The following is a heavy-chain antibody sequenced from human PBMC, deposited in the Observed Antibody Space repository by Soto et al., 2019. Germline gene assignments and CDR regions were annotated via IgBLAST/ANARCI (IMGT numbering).Heavy chain of an antibody. V-gene: IGHV4-34*01. CDR1: GGSFSGYY. Sequence: QVQLQQWGAGLLKPSETLSLTCAVYGGSFSGYYWSWIRQPPGKGLEWIGEINHSGSTNYNPSLKSRVTISVDTSKNQFSLKLSSVTAADTAVYYCARVIDSSLAFDYWGQGTLVTVSS. CDR2: INHSGST. CDR3: ARVIDSSLAFDY. J-gene: IGHJ4*02. D-gene: IGHD5-18*01.